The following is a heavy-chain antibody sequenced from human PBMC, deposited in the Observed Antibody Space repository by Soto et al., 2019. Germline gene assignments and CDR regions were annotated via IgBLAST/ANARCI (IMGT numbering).Heavy chain of an antibody. V-gene: IGHV1-69*01. CDR1: GDTFSSYA. D-gene: IGHD3-10*01. J-gene: IGHJ5*02. CDR2: IIPIFGTA. CDR3: ARNPMVRGVWPPRWRSDP. Sequence: QVQLVQSGAEVKKPGSSVKVSCKASGDTFSSYAISWVRQAPGQGLEWMGGIIPIFGTANYAQKFQGRVTITADESTSTAYMELSSLRSEDTAVYYCARNPMVRGVWPPRWRSDPWGQGTLVTVSS.